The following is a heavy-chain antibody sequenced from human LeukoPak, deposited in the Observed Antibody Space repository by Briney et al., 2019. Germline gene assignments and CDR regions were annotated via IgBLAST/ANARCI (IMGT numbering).Heavy chain of an antibody. Sequence: GGSLRLSCAASGFTVSSNYMSWVRQAPGKGLEWVSVIYSGGSTYYADSVKGRFTISRDNSKNTLYLQMNSLRAEDTAVYYCAKDLTVVVPDRFDYWGQGTLVTVSS. CDR3: AKDLTVVVPDRFDY. CDR2: IYSGGST. D-gene: IGHD2-2*01. V-gene: IGHV3-53*01. J-gene: IGHJ4*02. CDR1: GFTVSSNY.